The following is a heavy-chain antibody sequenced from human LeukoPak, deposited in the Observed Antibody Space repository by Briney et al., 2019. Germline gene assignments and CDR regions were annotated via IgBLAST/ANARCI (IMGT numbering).Heavy chain of an antibody. D-gene: IGHD3-10*01. Sequence: PGGSLRLSCAASGFTFSSYAMHWVRQAPGKGLEYVSAISNNGGSTYYANSVKGRFTISRDNSKNTLYLQMGSLRAEDMAVYYCARGGYYYGSGSYYSNWGQGTLVCVSS. CDR3: ARGGYYYGSGSYYSN. J-gene: IGHJ1*01. CDR1: GFTFSSYA. V-gene: IGHV3-64*01. CDR2: ISNNGGST.